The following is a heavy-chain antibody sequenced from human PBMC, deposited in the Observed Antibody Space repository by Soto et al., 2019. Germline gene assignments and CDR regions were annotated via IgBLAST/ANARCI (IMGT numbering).Heavy chain of an antibody. CDR1: GFTFSGYA. Sequence: GGSLRLSYAASGFTFSGYAMHWVRQAPGKGLEWVAVISYDGSNKYYADSVKGRFTISRDNSKNTLYLQMNSLRAEDTAVYYCARDIGYYGGNFWSGGYFDYWGQGTLVTVSS. CDR2: ISYDGSNK. D-gene: IGHD4-17*01. CDR3: ARDIGYYGGNFWSGGYFDY. V-gene: IGHV3-30-3*01. J-gene: IGHJ4*02.